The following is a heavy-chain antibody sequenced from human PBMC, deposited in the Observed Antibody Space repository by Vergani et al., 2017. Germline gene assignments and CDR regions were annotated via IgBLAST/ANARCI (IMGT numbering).Heavy chain of an antibody. CDR3: ARLSYDTTPYLQGGYDC. CDR2: IYSGGST. V-gene: IGHV3-53*02. Sequence: EVQLVETGGGLIQPGGSLRLSCAASGFTVSSNYMSWVRQAPGKGLEWVSVIYSGGSTYYADSVKGRFTISRDNSKNMLYLQMNSLRAEDTGVYYCARLSYDTTPYLQGGYDCWGQGTLVSVSS. J-gene: IGHJ4*02. CDR1: GFTVSSNY. D-gene: IGHD3-22*01.